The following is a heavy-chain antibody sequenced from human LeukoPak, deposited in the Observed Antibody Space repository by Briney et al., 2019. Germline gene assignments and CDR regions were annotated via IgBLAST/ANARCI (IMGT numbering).Heavy chain of an antibody. D-gene: IGHD6-19*01. J-gene: IGHJ4*02. Sequence: PSETLSLTCTVSGGSISSGSYYWSWIRQPPGKGLEWIGEINHSGSTNYNPSLKSRVTISVDTSKNQFSLKLSSVTAADTAVYYCARGHHLKWLARTGYPYYFDYWGQGTLVTVSS. CDR2: INHSGST. CDR3: ARGHHLKWLARTGYPYYFDY. CDR1: GGSISSGSYY. V-gene: IGHV4-39*07.